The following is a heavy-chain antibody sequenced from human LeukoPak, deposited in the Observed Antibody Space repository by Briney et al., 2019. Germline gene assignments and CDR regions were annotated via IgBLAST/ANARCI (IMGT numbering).Heavy chain of an antibody. Sequence: PGGSLRLSCAASGFTFSAYWVTWVRQAPGKGLEWVDDIKEDGSEKYYLDSVKGRFTISRDNAKNTLYLQMNSLRAEDTAVYYCVREGISLSLDPWGQGTLVTVSS. V-gene: IGHV3-7*01. CDR2: IKEDGSEK. CDR1: GFTFSAYW. J-gene: IGHJ5*02. D-gene: IGHD6-13*01. CDR3: VREGISLSLDP.